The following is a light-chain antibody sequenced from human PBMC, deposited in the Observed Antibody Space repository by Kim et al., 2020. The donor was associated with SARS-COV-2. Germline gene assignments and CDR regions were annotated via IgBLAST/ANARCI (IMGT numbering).Light chain of an antibody. Sequence: EPASISCRSSQSLLHSNGYNYLDWYLQKPGQPPHLLIYLGSNRASGVPDRFSGSGSGTDFTLKISRVEAEYVGVYYCMQALQTVYTFGQGTKLEI. CDR2: LGS. V-gene: IGKV2-28*01. CDR1: QSLLHSNGYNY. J-gene: IGKJ2*01. CDR3: MQALQTVYT.